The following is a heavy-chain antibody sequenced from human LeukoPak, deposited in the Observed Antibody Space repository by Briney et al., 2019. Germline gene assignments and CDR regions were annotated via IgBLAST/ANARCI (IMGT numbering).Heavy chain of an antibody. J-gene: IGHJ3*02. CDR3: ARHGNGAFDI. Sequence: MSSETLSLTCSVSGGSISSYYWSWLRHPPGKGLEWSGFLYYSGSTNSSPSLNSRVTISVDTSKNQFSLKLTSVTAADTAVYYCARHGNGAFDIWGQGTMVTVSS. D-gene: IGHD1-1*01. V-gene: IGHV4-59*08. CDR1: GGSISSYY. CDR2: LYYSGST.